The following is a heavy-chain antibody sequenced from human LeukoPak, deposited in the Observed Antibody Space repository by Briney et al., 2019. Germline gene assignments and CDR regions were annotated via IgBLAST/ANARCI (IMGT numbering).Heavy chain of an antibody. CDR3: ARIHVGYDSSGYYPMTFDY. D-gene: IGHD3-22*01. CDR2: ISAYNGNT. CDR1: GYTFTSYG. J-gene: IGHJ4*02. Sequence: ASVKVSCKASGYTFTSYGINWVRQAPGQELEWMGWISAYNGNTNYAQKLQDRVTMTTDTSTNTAYMELRSLRSDDTAVYYCARIHVGYDSSGYYPMTFDYWGQGTLVTVSS. V-gene: IGHV1-18*01.